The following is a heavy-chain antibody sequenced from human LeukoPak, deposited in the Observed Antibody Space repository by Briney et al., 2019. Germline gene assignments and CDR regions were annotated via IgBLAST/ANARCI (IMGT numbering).Heavy chain of an antibody. CDR3: TRGGLEAPCDV. Sequence: GGSLRLSCSASGFTFSNYDMHWVRQEKGKGLEWVSSIGTGGHTYYAPSVKGRFTISRENAKNSLYLQMNSLVAGDTAIYYCTRGGLEAPCDVWGQGTMVAVCS. V-gene: IGHV3-13*01. D-gene: IGHD5-24*01. CDR1: GFTFSNYD. CDR2: IGTGGHT. J-gene: IGHJ3*01.